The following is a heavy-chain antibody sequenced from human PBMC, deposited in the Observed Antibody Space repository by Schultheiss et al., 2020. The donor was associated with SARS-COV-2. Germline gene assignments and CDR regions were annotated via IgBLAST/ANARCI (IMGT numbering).Heavy chain of an antibody. CDR2: INPNSGGT. J-gene: IGHJ5*02. CDR1: GYTFTGYY. D-gene: IGHD2-2*02. V-gene: IGHV1-2*02. Sequence: ASVKVSCKASGYTFTGYYMHWVRQAPGQGLEWMGWINPNSGGTNYAQKLQGRVTMTTDTSTSTAYMELSSLRSEDTAVYYCARGVCSSTSCYNEGLNWFDPWGQGTLVTVSS. CDR3: ARGVCSSTSCYNEGLNWFDP.